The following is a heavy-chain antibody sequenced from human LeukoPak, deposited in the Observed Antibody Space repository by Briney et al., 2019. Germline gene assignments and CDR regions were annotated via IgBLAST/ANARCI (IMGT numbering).Heavy chain of an antibody. V-gene: IGHV3-74*01. CDR3: AKEPADCSGGSCYRGLVDY. CDR1: GFTFSSYW. J-gene: IGHJ4*02. Sequence: GGSLRLSCAASGFTFSSYWMHWVRQAPGKGLVWVSRINSDGSSTSYADSVKGRFTISRDNAKNTLYLQMNSLRAEDTAVYYCAKEPADCSGGSCYRGLVDYWGQGTLVTVSS. CDR2: INSDGSST. D-gene: IGHD2-15*01.